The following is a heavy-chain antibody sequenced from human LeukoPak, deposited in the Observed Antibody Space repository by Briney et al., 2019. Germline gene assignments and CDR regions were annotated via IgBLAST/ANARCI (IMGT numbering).Heavy chain of an antibody. Sequence: SETLSLTCTVSGGSISSYYWSWIRQPPGKGLEWIGEINHSGSTNYNPSLKSRVTISVDTSKNQFSLKLSSVTAADTAVYYCARGARIVVVPAAQRWFDPWGQGTLVTVSS. CDR2: INHSGST. V-gene: IGHV4-34*01. J-gene: IGHJ5*02. CDR1: GGSISSYY. CDR3: ARGARIVVVPAAQRWFDP. D-gene: IGHD2-2*01.